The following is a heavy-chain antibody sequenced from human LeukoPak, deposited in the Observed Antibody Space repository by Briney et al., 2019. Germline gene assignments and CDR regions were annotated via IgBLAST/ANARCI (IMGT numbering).Heavy chain of an antibody. CDR1: GYTFTSYD. CDR3: ARSLPRRRPPDYYFDY. V-gene: IGHV1-8*01. Sequence: ASVKVSCKASGYTFTSYDINWVRQATGQGLEWMGWMNPNSGNTGYAQKFQGRVTMTRNTSISTAYMELSSLRSEDTAVYYCARSLPRRRPPDYYFDYWGQGTLVTVSS. D-gene: IGHD1-14*01. J-gene: IGHJ4*02. CDR2: MNPNSGNT.